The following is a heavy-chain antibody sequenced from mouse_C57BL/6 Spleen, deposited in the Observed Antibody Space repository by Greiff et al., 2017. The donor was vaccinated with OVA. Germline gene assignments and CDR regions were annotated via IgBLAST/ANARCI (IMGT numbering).Heavy chain of an antibody. V-gene: IGHV1-22*01. CDR2: INPNNGGT. CDR3: ARSGTGTSWYFDV. Sequence: VQLKESGPELVKPGASVKMSCKASGYTFTDYNMHWVKQSHGKSLEWIGYINPNNGGTSYNQKFKGKATLTVNKSSSTAYMELRSLTSEDSAVYYCARSGTGTSWYFDVWGTGTTVTVSS. CDR1: GYTFTDYN. D-gene: IGHD4-1*01. J-gene: IGHJ1*03.